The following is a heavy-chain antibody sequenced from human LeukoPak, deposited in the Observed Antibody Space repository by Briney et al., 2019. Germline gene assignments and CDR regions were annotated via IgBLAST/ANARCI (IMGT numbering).Heavy chain of an antibody. CDR1: GGSISRGGYY. CDR3: ARELAEAFEI. J-gene: IGHJ3*02. V-gene: IGHV4-31*03. Sequence: SETLSLTCTVSGGSISRGGYYWSWIRQHPGKGLEWIGYIYYSGSTYYNPSLKSRVTISVDTSKNQFSLKLSSVTAADTAVYYCARELAEAFEIWGQGTMVTVSS. CDR2: IYYSGST.